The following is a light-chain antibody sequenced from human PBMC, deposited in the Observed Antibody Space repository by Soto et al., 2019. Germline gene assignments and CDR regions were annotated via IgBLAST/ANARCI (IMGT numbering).Light chain of an antibody. Sequence: EIVMTQSPATLSVSPGERATLSCGASQSVSSNLAWYQQKPGQAPRLLIYGASTRATGIPARLSGTGSGTKFTLTISSLQSEDFAVYYCQHYNNWPLTFGGGTKVDI. J-gene: IGKJ4*01. V-gene: IGKV3-15*01. CDR3: QHYNNWPLT. CDR2: GAS. CDR1: QSVSSN.